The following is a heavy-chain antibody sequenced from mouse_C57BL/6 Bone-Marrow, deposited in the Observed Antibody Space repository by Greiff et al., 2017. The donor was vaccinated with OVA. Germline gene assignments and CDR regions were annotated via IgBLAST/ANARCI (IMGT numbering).Heavy chain of an antibody. D-gene: IGHD2-1*01. J-gene: IGHJ4*01. CDR3: SSGTRLVYSMDY. V-gene: IGHV1-50*01. Sequence: QVQLQQPGAELVKPGASVKLSCKASGYTFTSYWMQWVKQRPGQGLAWIGEIDPYSSNTNYNEKFKGKATLTVEKSSSTAYTHPSRLTSEASAVYYGSSGTRLVYSMDYWGQGTSLTVSS. CDR1: GYTFTSYW. CDR2: IDPYSSNT.